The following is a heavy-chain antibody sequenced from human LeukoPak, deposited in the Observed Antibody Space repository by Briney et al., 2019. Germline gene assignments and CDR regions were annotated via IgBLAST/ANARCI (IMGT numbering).Heavy chain of an antibody. CDR2: ISGSGGDT. V-gene: IGHV3-23*01. CDR3: AKDAAGPEY. J-gene: IGHJ4*02. Sequence: GGSLRLSCVVSGLTFSSYSMSWVREAPGKGLEWVSGISGSGGDTWYPDSVKGRFTISRDNSKNTLFLQMNSLRVEDTAMYYCAKDAAGPEYWGQGTRVTVSS. D-gene: IGHD6-13*01. CDR1: GLTFSSYS.